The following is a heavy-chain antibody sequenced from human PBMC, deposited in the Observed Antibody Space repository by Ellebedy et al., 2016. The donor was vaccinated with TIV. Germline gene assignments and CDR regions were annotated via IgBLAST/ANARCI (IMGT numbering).Heavy chain of an antibody. Sequence: GGSLRLXCAASGFTFSSHGIHWVRQAPGKGLEWVAVIWYDGSNRYFADSVKGRFTISRVDSQNTVYLQMNSLRAEDTAVYYCARARGNCTGGKCYWYYYYPMDVWGQGTTVTVSS. CDR3: ARARGNCTGGKCYWYYYYPMDV. CDR2: IWYDGSNR. J-gene: IGHJ6*02. CDR1: GFTFSSHG. D-gene: IGHD2-8*02. V-gene: IGHV3-33*01.